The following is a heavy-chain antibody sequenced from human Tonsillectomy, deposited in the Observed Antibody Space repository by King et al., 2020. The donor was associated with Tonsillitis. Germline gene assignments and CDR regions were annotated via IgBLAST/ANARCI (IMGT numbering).Heavy chain of an antibody. D-gene: IGHD1-26*01. Sequence: LQLQESGPGLVKPSETLSLTCTVSGGSISSSSYYWGWIRQPPGKGLEWIGGIYYSGSTYYNPSLKSRVTISVDTSKNQFSLKLSSVTAADTAVYYCARRIGSYYYYFDYWGQGTLVTVSS. CDR3: ARRIGSYYYYFDY. CDR2: IYYSGST. V-gene: IGHV4-39*01. J-gene: IGHJ4*02. CDR1: GGSISSSSYY.